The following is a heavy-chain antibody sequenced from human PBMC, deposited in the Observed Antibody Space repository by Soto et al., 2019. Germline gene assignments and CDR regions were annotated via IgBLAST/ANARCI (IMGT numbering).Heavy chain of an antibody. CDR1: GGSISSSSYY. V-gene: IGHV4-39*01. Sequence: SETLSLTCTVSGGSISSSSYYWGWIRQPPGKGLEWIGSIYYSGSTYYNPSLKSRVTISVDTSKNQFSLKLSSVTAADTAVYYCARHEGGYDGGPGYYYYYMDVWGKGTTVTVSS. D-gene: IGHD5-12*01. CDR3: ARHEGGYDGGPGYYYYYMDV. CDR2: IYYSGST. J-gene: IGHJ6*03.